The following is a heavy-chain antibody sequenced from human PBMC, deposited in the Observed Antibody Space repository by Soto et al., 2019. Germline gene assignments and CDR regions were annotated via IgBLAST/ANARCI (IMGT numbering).Heavy chain of an antibody. CDR1: GGSISSGVSY. V-gene: IGHV4-31*03. Sequence: SETLSLTCTVSGGSISSGVSYWSWIRQRPGKGLEWIGYISNSGSTYYNPSLQSRVTISADTSKNQLSLKLTSVTVADTAVYYCAREGPDAFDIWGQGTMVTVSS. J-gene: IGHJ3*02. CDR3: AREGPDAFDI. CDR2: ISNSGST.